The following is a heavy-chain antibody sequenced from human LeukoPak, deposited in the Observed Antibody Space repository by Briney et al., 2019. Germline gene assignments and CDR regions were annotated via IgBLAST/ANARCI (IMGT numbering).Heavy chain of an antibody. CDR1: ENTFTNYY. V-gene: IGHV1-46*01. CDR3: AKDIGIAARFDAFDI. J-gene: IGHJ3*02. Sequence: ASVKVSCKASENTFTNYYMHWVRQAPGQGLEWLGLINPNGDRTDYAQNFQGRVTMTRDTSTTTVYLELSSLRSEDTAVYYCAKDIGIAARFDAFDIWGQGTMVTVSS. CDR2: INPNGDRT. D-gene: IGHD6-6*01.